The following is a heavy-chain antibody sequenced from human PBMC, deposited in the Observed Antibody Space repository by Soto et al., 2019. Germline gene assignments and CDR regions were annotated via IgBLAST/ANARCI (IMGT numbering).Heavy chain of an antibody. CDR2: INHSGST. V-gene: IGHV4-34*01. J-gene: IGHJ4*02. CDR1: GGSFSGYY. Sequence: SETLSLTCAVYGGSFSGYYWSWIRQPPGKGLEWIGEINHSGSTNYNPSLKSRVTISVDTSKNQLSLKPSSVTAADTAVYYCARGWGRIFDYWGQGTLVT. D-gene: IGHD7-27*01. CDR3: ARGWGRIFDY.